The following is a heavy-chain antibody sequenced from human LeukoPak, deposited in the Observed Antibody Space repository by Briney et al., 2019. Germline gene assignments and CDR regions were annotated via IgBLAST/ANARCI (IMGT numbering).Heavy chain of an antibody. CDR3: AKGLDNGGSSIWYFDL. D-gene: IGHD4-23*01. Sequence: PSETLSLTCTVSGGSISSFYWSWIRQPPGKGLEWLGYIYYRGNTQYNPSLKSRVTISVDTYKNQFSLRLTSVTAADTAVYYCAKGLDNGGSSIWYFDLWGRGTLVTVSS. V-gene: IGHV4-59*01. J-gene: IGHJ2*01. CDR1: GGSISSFY. CDR2: IYYRGNT.